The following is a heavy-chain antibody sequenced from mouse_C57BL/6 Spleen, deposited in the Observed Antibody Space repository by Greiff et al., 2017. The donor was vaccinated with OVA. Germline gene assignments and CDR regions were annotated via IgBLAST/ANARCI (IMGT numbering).Heavy chain of an antibody. V-gene: IGHV1-82*01. D-gene: IGHD1-1*01. Sequence: VQLQQSGPELVKPGASLKISCKASGYAFSSSWMNWVKQRPGKGLEWIGRIYPGDGDTNYNGKFKGKATLTADKSSSTAYMQLSSLTSEDSAVYFCAREVLRYYFDYWGQGTTLTVSS. J-gene: IGHJ2*01. CDR1: GYAFSSSW. CDR3: AREVLRYYFDY. CDR2: IYPGDGDT.